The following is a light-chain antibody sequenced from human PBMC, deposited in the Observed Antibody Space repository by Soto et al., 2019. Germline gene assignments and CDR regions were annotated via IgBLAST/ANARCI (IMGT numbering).Light chain of an antibody. CDR2: FNS. CDR1: NIGTKS. Sequence: SYELTQPPSVSVAPGKTARISCGGNNIGTKSVHWYRQKPGQAPVLVIYFNSDRPSGIPERFSGSNSGNTATLTISRVEAGDEADYYCQVWDSSSDLAVCGGGTQLTVL. V-gene: IGLV3-21*04. J-gene: IGLJ7*01. CDR3: QVWDSSSDLAV.